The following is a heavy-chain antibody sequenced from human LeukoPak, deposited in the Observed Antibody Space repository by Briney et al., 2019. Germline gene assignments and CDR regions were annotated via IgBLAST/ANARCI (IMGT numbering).Heavy chain of an antibody. CDR3: ARYNPKAVTGTSFDP. CDR1: GFTVSSNY. CDR2: IYSGGDT. D-gene: IGHD6-13*01. V-gene: IGHV3-66*01. Sequence: GGSLRLSCAASGFTVSSNYMTWVRQAPGKGLEWVSIIYSGGDTHYADSVKGRFTITRDNSKNTLYLQMNSLRAEDTAMYYCARYNPKAVTGTSFDPWGQGTLVTVSS. J-gene: IGHJ5*02.